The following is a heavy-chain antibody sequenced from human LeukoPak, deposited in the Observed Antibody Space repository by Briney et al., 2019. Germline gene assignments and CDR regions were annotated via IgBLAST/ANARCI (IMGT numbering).Heavy chain of an antibody. CDR3: ARAIRFLSSLYNWFDP. Sequence: PSETLSLTCTVSGGSISSSSYYWGWIRQPPGKGLEWIGSIYYSGSTYYNPSLKSRVTISVDTSKNQFSLKLSSVTAADTAVYYCARAIRFLSSLYNWFDPWGQGTLVTVSS. J-gene: IGHJ5*02. CDR2: IYYSGST. V-gene: IGHV4-39*07. D-gene: IGHD3-3*01. CDR1: GGSISSSSYY.